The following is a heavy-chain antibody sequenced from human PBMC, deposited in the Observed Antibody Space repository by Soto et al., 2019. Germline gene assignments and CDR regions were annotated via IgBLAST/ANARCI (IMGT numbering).Heavy chain of an antibody. CDR1: GFTFDDYA. D-gene: IGHD3-10*01. Sequence: DVQLVESGGGLVQPGRSQRLSCAASGFTFDDYAIHWVRQAPGRGLEWVAGISWNGASIGYADSVKGRFTISRDNAKNSLHLQMNSLRSEDTALYYCANLPLYGSGFDCWGQGTLVTVSS. CDR3: ANLPLYGSGFDC. CDR2: ISWNGASI. V-gene: IGHV3-9*01. J-gene: IGHJ4*02.